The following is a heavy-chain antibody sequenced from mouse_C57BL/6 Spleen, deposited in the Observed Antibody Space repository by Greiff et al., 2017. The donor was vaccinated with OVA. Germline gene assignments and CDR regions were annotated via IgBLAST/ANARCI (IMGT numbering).Heavy chain of an antibody. CDR2: IYPGDGDT. CDR1: GYAFSSSW. D-gene: IGHD3-2*02. V-gene: IGHV1-82*01. J-gene: IGHJ4*01. CDR3: AIRQLRHGAMDY. Sequence: QVHVKQSGPELVKPGASVKISCKASGYAFSSSWMNWVKQRPGKGLEWIGRIYPGDGDTNYNGKFKGKATLTADKSSSIAYMQLSSLTSEDSAVYVCAIRQLRHGAMDYWGQGTSVTVSS.